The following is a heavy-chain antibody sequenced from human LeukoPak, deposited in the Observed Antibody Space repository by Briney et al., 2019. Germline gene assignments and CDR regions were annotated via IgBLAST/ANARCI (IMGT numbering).Heavy chain of an antibody. CDR1: GGSISSSSYY. CDR3: AKAYYYGSGRRKLNDAFDI. CDR2: IYYSGST. J-gene: IGHJ3*02. Sequence: PSETLSLTCTVSGGSISSSSYYWGWIRQPPGKGLEWIRSIYYSGSTYYNPSLKSRVTISVDTSKNQFSLKLSSVTAADTAVYYCAKAYYYGSGRRKLNDAFDIWGQGTMVTVSS. D-gene: IGHD3-10*01. V-gene: IGHV4-39*01.